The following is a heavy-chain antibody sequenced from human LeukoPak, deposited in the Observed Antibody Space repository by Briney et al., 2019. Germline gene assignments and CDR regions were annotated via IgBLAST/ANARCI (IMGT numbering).Heavy chain of an antibody. Sequence: GGSLRLSCAASGFTFSSYAMSWVRQAPGKGLEWVSAISGSGGSTYYADSVKGRFTISRDNSKNTLYLQMNSLRAEDTAVYYCAKHFSHYDILTGYYESYYYYGMDVWGQGTTVTVSS. CDR2: ISGSGGST. V-gene: IGHV3-23*01. J-gene: IGHJ6*02. CDR3: AKHFSHYDILTGYYESYYYYGMDV. CDR1: GFTFSSYA. D-gene: IGHD3-9*01.